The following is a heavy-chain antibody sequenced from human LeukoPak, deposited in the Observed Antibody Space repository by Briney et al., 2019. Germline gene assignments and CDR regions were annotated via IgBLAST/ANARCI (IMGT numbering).Heavy chain of an antibody. Sequence: GASVKISCKASGYTFTNYGISWVRQAPGQGLEWMGWISGYNGHTNYAQKLQGRVTMTTDTSTSTAYMELRSLRSDDTAVYYCARFAVHRRITVAGQFGLDYWGQGTLVSVSS. CDR2: ISGYNGHT. J-gene: IGHJ4*02. CDR3: ARFAVHRRITVAGQFGLDY. D-gene: IGHD6-19*01. V-gene: IGHV1-18*01. CDR1: GYTFTNYG.